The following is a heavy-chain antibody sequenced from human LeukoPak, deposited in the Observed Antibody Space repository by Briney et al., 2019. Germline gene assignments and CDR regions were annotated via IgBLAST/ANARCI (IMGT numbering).Heavy chain of an antibody. CDR2: ISNSASTI. J-gene: IGHJ5*01. D-gene: IGHD5-12*01. CDR3: ARDPVATSRFDC. V-gene: IGHV3-48*02. Sequence: GSQRLSCAASGFPFSSYSMNWVCQAPGKGLEWVSYISNSASTIYYADSVTGRFTISRDNAKNSLYLQMNSLRDEDTAVYYCARDPVATSRFDCWGQGTLVTVSS. CDR1: GFPFSSYS.